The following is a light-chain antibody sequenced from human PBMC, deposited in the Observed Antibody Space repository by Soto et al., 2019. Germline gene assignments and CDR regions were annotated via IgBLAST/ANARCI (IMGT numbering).Light chain of an antibody. CDR3: CSFAGGYTYV. Sequence: QSVLTQPRSGSGSPGQSVTISCTGTSSDVGGYNYVSWYQQHPGKAPKLMIYDVSKRPSGVPDRFSGSKSGNTASLTISGLQAEDEADFYCCSFAGGYTYVFGPGTKVTVL. V-gene: IGLV2-11*01. J-gene: IGLJ1*01. CDR1: SSDVGGYNY. CDR2: DVS.